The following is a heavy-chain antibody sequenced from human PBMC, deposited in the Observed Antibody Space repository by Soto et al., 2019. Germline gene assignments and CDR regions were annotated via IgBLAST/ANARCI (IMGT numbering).Heavy chain of an antibody. D-gene: IGHD6-13*01. Sequence: PSETLSLTCTVSGGSISSGGYYWSWIRQHPGKGLEWIGYIYYSGSTYYNPSLKSRVTISVDTSKNQFSLKLSSVTAADTAVYYRARGYSSSRYSFFDYWGQGTLVTVSS. V-gene: IGHV4-31*03. J-gene: IGHJ4*02. CDR3: ARGYSSSRYSFFDY. CDR2: IYYSGST. CDR1: GGSISSGGYY.